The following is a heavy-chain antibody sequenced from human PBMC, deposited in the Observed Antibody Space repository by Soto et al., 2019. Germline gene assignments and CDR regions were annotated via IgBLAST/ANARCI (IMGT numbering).Heavy chain of an antibody. Sequence: SLTCAVYGGSFSGYYWSWIRQPPGKGLEWIGEINHSGSTNYNPSLKSRVTISVDTSKNQFSLKLSSVTAADTAVYYCARGITIFGVVHRTNWFDPWGQGTLVTVSS. D-gene: IGHD3-3*01. CDR3: ARGITIFGVVHRTNWFDP. CDR2: INHSGST. J-gene: IGHJ5*02. V-gene: IGHV4-34*01. CDR1: GGSFSGYY.